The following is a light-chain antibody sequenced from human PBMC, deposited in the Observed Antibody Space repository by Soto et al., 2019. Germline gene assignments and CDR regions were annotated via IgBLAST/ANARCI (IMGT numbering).Light chain of an antibody. V-gene: IGLV2-8*01. CDR1: SSDVGGYNY. J-gene: IGLJ1*01. Sequence: QSVLSQPPSASGSPGQSVTISCTGTSSDVGGYNYVSWYQQHPGKAPILMIYEVSKRPSGVPDRFSGSKSGNTASLTVSGLQGEDEADYYCSSYAGSTDVFGTGTKLTVL. CDR3: SSYAGSTDV. CDR2: EVS.